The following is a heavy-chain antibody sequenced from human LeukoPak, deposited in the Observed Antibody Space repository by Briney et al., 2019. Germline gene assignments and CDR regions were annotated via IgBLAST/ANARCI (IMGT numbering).Heavy chain of an antibody. Sequence: GNSVKVSFKTSGYTFTNYGISWVRQAPGQGLEWMGWVSTSNPHTNYAPKFRGRVIMTIDTSTTTAYLEMRSLTSDDTAVYYCARDRFLWGLGNWFDLWGQGTLVTVTS. J-gene: IGHJ5*02. CDR3: ARDRFLWGLGNWFDL. D-gene: IGHD3-3*01. CDR1: GYTFTNYG. CDR2: VSTSNPHT. V-gene: IGHV1-18*01.